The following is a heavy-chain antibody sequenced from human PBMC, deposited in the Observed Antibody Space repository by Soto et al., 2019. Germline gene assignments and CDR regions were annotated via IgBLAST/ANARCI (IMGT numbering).Heavy chain of an antibody. CDR3: AREEYCSGGSCHNWFDA. V-gene: IGHV3-33*01. D-gene: IGHD2-15*01. Sequence: PGGSLRLSCAAAGFTFRSYGMHWVRQSPGKGLELVAVIWYDVSNKYYADSVKGRFTISRDNSKNTLYLQMNSLRAEDTAVYYCAREEYCSGGSCHNWFDAWGQGTLVIVS. J-gene: IGHJ5*02. CDR1: GFTFRSYG. CDR2: IWYDVSNK.